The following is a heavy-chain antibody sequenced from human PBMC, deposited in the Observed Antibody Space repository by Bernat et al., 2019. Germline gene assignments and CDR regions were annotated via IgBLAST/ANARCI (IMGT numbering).Heavy chain of an antibody. D-gene: IGHD2-2*02. Sequence: QVQLQESGPGLVKPSQTLSLTCTVSGGSISSGGYYWSWIRQHPGKGLEWIGYIYYSGSTYYNPSLKSRVTISVDTSKNQFSLKLSSVTAADTAVYYCAREMGGYCSSTSCYTGGFDYWGQGTLVTVSS. CDR2: IYYSGST. V-gene: IGHV4-31*03. CDR3: AREMGGYCSSTSCYTGGFDY. CDR1: GGSISSGGYY. J-gene: IGHJ4*02.